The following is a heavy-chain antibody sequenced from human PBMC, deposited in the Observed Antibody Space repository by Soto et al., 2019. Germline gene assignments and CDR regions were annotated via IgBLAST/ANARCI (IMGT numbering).Heavy chain of an antibody. CDR2: ISAYNGNT. D-gene: IGHD2-2*01. CDR1: GYTFTSYG. CDR3: ARADIVVVPAASAMGYHYMDV. Sequence: QVQLVQSGAEVKKPGASVKVSCKASGYTFTSYGISWVRQAPGQGLEWMGWISAYNGNTNYAQKLQGRVTMTTDTSTSTAYMELRSLRSDDTAVYYCARADIVVVPAASAMGYHYMDVWGKGTTVTVSS. J-gene: IGHJ6*03. V-gene: IGHV1-18*01.